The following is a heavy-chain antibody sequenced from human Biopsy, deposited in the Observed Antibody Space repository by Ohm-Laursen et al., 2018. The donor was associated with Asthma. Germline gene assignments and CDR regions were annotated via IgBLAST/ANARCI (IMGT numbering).Heavy chain of an antibody. CDR2: ISVYNGNT. V-gene: IGHV1-18*01. J-gene: IGHJ4*02. CDR1: GYTFNSAG. D-gene: IGHD1-26*01. Sequence: ASVKVSCKTSGYTFNSAGITWVRQAPGQGLEWMGWISVYNGNTRVAQKLQDRVTMITDTSTSTAYMELRSLRSDDTAVYFCARAVDYSHYYGIDVWGQGTLVTVSS. CDR3: ARAVDYSHYYGIDV.